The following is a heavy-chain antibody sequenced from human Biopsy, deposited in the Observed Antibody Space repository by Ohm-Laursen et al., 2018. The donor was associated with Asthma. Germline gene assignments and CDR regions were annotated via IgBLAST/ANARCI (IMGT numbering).Heavy chain of an antibody. CDR3: ARGVDRVTGLLDHFDS. CDR2: VYYSGST. CDR1: SGSINNFY. D-gene: IGHD2-21*02. Sequence: GTLSLTCTVSSGSINNFYWSWIRQPPGKGLESIGHVYYSGSTNYNPSLKSRVTISIDASKNQFSLKLTSVTAADTAVYYCARGVDRVTGLLDHFDSWGQGTLVTASS. J-gene: IGHJ4*02. V-gene: IGHV4-59*01.